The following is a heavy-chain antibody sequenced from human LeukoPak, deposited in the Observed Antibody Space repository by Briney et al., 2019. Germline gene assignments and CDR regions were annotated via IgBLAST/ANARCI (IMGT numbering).Heavy chain of an antibody. Sequence: PLETLSLTCAVSGSSISTSSYYGAWIRQSPGAGLEWIGSVYFIGSTYYNPSLKSRVTISVDTSKDQFSLQLTSVTAADTAVYYCARGIIGTFANWGQGLLVIVSS. CDR3: ARGIIGTFAN. V-gene: IGHV4-39*01. CDR2: VYFIGST. D-gene: IGHD1-7*01. CDR1: GSSISTSSYY. J-gene: IGHJ4*02.